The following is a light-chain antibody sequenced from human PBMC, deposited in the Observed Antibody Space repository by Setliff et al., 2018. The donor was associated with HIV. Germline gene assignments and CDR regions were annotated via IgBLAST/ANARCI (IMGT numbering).Light chain of an antibody. V-gene: IGLV2-14*03. CDR1: SSDVGGYNY. CDR2: DVG. J-gene: IGLJ1*01. CDR3: SSYTPISTYV. Sequence: QSVLTQPASVSGSPGQSITISCTGTSSDVGGYNYVSWYQHHPGKAPKLLIYDVGNRPSGVSNRFSGSKSGNTASLTISGLQAEDEADYYCSSYTPISTYVFGTGTKVTVL.